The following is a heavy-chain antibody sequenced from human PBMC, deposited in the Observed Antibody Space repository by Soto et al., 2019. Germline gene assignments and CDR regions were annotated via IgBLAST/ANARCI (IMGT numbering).Heavy chain of an antibody. CDR3: ARYIFGQGFIS. V-gene: IGHV1-8*01. CDR1: GSTFSTLD. Sequence: QVQLVQSGAEVKKPGASVKVSCKASGSTFSTLDLNWVRQAPGQGLDWMGWMHANTGLTGHAQKFQGRLSMTRDTSISTASMELSSLRADDTAVYYCARYIFGQGFISWGQGTLVTVSS. J-gene: IGHJ4*02. D-gene: IGHD3-10*01. CDR2: MHANTGLT.